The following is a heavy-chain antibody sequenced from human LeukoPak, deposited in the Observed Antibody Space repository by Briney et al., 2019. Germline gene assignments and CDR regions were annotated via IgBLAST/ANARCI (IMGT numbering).Heavy chain of an antibody. V-gene: IGHV4-59*01. Sequence: PSETLSLTCAVSGGSISSYYWSWIRQPPGKGLEWIGYIYYSGSTNYNPSLKSRVTISVDTSKNQFSLKLSSVTAADTAVYYCARVGEAAAITRRYYFDYWGQGTLVTVSS. CDR2: IYYSGST. CDR1: GGSISSYY. J-gene: IGHJ4*02. D-gene: IGHD2-2*01. CDR3: ARVGEAAAITRRYYFDY.